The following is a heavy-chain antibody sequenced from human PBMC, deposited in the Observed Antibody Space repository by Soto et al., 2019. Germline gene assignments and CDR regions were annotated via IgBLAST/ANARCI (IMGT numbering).Heavy chain of an antibody. CDR1: GGSFSDSY. CDR2: INHGGGT. V-gene: IGHV4-34*01. J-gene: IGHJ5*02. Sequence: ASETLSLTCAVYGGSFSDSYWSWIRQPPGKGLEWIAEINHGGGTNYNASLKSRATISVDTSKKQFSLKLTSVTAADTAVYYCARGLLGYCSGGSCYSDWFDPWGQGTLVTVSS. D-gene: IGHD2-15*01. CDR3: ARGLLGYCSGGSCYSDWFDP.